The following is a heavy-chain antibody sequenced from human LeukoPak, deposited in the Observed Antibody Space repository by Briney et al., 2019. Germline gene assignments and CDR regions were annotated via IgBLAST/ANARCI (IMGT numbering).Heavy chain of an antibody. Sequence: GGSLRLSCAASGFTFSDYTMNWVRQAPGKGLEWVSSISGTSNYIYYADSVRGRFTISRDNAKNSLYLQMNTLRPEDTAVYYCARAVYYYDSSGYRYYFDYWGQGTLVTVSS. D-gene: IGHD3-22*01. J-gene: IGHJ4*02. CDR1: GFTFSDYT. CDR3: ARAVYYYDSSGYRYYFDY. V-gene: IGHV3-21*01. CDR2: ISGTSNYI.